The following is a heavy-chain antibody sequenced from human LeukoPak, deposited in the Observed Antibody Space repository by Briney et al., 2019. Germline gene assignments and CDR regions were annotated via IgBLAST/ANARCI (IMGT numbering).Heavy chain of an antibody. D-gene: IGHD3-16*02. J-gene: IGHJ5*02. CDR3: ARGGTKSRPPSYNCFDP. Sequence: GGSLRLSCAASGFTVSSNYMSWVRQAPGEGLEWVSVIYSGGSRYYADSVNGRFTIYRDNSKNTQYLQMNSPSAEDTAEYYCARGGTKSRPPSYNCFDPWGQGTLVTVSS. V-gene: IGHV3-53*01. CDR2: IYSGGSR. CDR1: GFTVSSNY.